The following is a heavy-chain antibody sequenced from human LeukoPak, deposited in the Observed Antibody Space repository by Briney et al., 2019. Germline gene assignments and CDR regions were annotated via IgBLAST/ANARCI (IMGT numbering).Heavy chain of an antibody. D-gene: IGHD5-12*01. CDR1: GGTFSSYA. Sequence: SVKVSCKASGGTFSSYAISWVRQAPGQGLVWMGRIIPILGIANYAQKFQGRVTITADKSTSTAYMELSSLRSEDTAVYYCARLLRGYSGYDPYYYYGMDVWGQGTTVTVSS. CDR2: IIPILGIA. J-gene: IGHJ6*02. V-gene: IGHV1-69*04. CDR3: ARLLRGYSGYDPYYYYGMDV.